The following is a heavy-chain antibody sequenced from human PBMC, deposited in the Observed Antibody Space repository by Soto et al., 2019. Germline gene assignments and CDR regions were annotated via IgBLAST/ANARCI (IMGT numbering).Heavy chain of an antibody. CDR1: GGTFSSYA. D-gene: IGHD3-16*02. J-gene: IGHJ4*02. Sequence: ASVKVSCKASGGTFSSYAISWVRQAPGQGLEWMGGIIPIFGTANYAQKFQGRVTITADESTSTAYMELSSLRSEDTAVYYCARVGLRLGELSLPSDYWGQGTLVTVSS. V-gene: IGHV1-69*13. CDR3: ARVGLRLGELSLPSDY. CDR2: IIPIFGTA.